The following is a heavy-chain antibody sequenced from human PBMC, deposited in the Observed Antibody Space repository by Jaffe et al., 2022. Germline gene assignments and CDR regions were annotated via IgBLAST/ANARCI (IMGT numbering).Heavy chain of an antibody. CDR3: ARTSGAARNAFDI. CDR2: IYTSGST. D-gene: IGHD6-19*01. Sequence: QVQLQESGPGLVKPSQTLSLTCTVSGGSISSGSYYWSWIRQPAGKGLEWIGRIYTSGSTNYNPSLKSRVTISVDTSKNQFSLKLSSVTAADTAVYYCARTSGAARNAFDIWGQGTMVTVSS. J-gene: IGHJ3*02. V-gene: IGHV4-61*02. CDR1: GGSISSGSYY.